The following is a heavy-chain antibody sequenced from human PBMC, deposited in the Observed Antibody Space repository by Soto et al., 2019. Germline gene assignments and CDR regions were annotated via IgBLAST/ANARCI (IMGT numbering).Heavy chain of an antibody. CDR3: ARDGNRLGTIFGVGPAGGKPERNYYGMDV. CDR2: ISSSGSTI. Sequence: GGSLRLSCAASGFTFSDYYMSWIRQAPGKGLEWVSYISSSGSTIYYADSVKGRFTISRDNAKNSLYLQMNSLRAEDTAVYYCARDGNRLGTIFGVGPAGGKPERNYYGMDVWGQGTTVTVSS. D-gene: IGHD3-3*01. CDR1: GFTFSDYY. V-gene: IGHV3-11*01. J-gene: IGHJ6*02.